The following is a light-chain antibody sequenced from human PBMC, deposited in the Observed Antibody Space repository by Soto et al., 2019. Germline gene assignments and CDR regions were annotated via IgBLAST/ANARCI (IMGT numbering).Light chain of an antibody. CDR2: AVS. CDR1: QRITNR. CDR3: QRGYSTPLT. Sequence: TQSPISLPVTPGEPSSISCRASQRITNRLNWYQHRPGKAPRLLIYAVSTLESGVPSRFSGSAYGTDFILTISSLQPEDFATYYCQRGYSTPLTFGQGTKV. J-gene: IGKJ1*01. V-gene: IGKV1-39*01.